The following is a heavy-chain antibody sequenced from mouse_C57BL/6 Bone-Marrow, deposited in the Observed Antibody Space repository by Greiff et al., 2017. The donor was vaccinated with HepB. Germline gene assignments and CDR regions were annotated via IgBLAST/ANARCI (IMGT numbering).Heavy chain of an antibody. J-gene: IGHJ2*01. CDR1: GFTFSSYG. V-gene: IGHV5-6*02. CDR3: ARRNWVDD. D-gene: IGHD4-1*01. Sequence: EVKLVESGGDLVKPGGSLKLSCAASGFTFSSYGMSWVRQTPDKRLEWVATISSGGSYTYYPDSVKGRFTISRDNAKNTLYLQMSSLKSEDTAMYYCARRNWVDDWGQGTTLTVSS. CDR2: ISSGGSYT.